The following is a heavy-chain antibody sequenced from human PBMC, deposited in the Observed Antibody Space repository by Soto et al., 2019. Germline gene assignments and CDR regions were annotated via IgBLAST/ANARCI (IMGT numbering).Heavy chain of an antibody. CDR1: GGSISSGGYY. D-gene: IGHD3-22*01. CDR2: IYYSGST. Sequence: TSETLSLTCTVSGGSISSGGYYRSWIRQHPGKGLEWIGYIYYSGSTYYNPSLKSRVTISVDTSKNQFSLRLSSVTAADTAVYYCARGYSSGLLLFTDYYYYMDVWGKGTTVTVSS. J-gene: IGHJ6*03. V-gene: IGHV4-31*03. CDR3: ARGYSSGLLLFTDYYYYMDV.